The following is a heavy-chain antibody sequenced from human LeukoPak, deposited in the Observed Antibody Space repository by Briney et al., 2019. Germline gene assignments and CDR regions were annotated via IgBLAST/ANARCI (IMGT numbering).Heavy chain of an antibody. CDR1: GFTFTTYS. V-gene: IGHV3-30*18. CDR3: AKDPYYFGSGSYYLWYYYGMDV. Sequence: GGSLRLSCAASGFTFTTYSITWVRQAPGKGLEWVALISYDGSDQYYADSVKGRFTISRDNSKNTLYLQMNSLRVEDTAVYYCAKDPYYFGSGSYYLWYYYGMDVWGQGTTVTVSS. CDR2: ISYDGSDQ. D-gene: IGHD3-10*01. J-gene: IGHJ6*02.